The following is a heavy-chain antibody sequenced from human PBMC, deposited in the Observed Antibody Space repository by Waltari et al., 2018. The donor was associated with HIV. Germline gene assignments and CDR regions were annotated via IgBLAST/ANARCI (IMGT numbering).Heavy chain of an antibody. CDR1: GYNFTGYY. Sequence: QVQLLQSGPEVRKPGASVKVSCRASGYNFTGYYMHWVRQAPGQGLEWMGLINPNSGNTHFAQKFKGRVTLTRVTSIRTAYLEMRRLKSDDTAIYYCARDGVGDAAFDYWGQGTLVTVS. J-gene: IGHJ4*02. D-gene: IGHD1-26*01. CDR3: ARDGVGDAAFDY. CDR2: INPNSGNT. V-gene: IGHV1-2*02.